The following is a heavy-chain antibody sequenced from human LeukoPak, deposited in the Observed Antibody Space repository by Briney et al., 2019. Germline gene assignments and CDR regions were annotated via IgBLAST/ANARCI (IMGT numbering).Heavy chain of an antibody. D-gene: IGHD3-22*01. V-gene: IGHV3-23*01. CDR2: ISGSGGST. CDR1: GFTFSDHY. J-gene: IGHJ4*02. CDR3: AKVGLNYYDSSGPHFDY. Sequence: GGSLRLSCAASGFTFSDHYMDWVRQAPGKGLEWVSAISGSGGSTYYADSVKGRFTISRDNSKNTLYLQMNSLRAEDTAVYYCAKVGLNYYDSSGPHFDYWGQGTLVTVSS.